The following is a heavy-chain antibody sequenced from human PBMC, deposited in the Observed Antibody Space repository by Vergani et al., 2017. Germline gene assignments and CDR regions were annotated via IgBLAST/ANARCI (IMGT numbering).Heavy chain of an antibody. D-gene: IGHD3-16*02. CDR3: ARETVVTSWDGYRFHYMDV. Sequence: QVQLQESGPGLVKPSETLSLTCTVSGDSISSRNCYWGWIRQPPGKGLEWIGSLFYGATAYYNPSLESRVIISIVTSKNQFSLRLSSVTAEDTAVYYCARETVVTSWDGYRFHYMDVWGKGTTVTVSS. CDR2: LFYGATA. J-gene: IGHJ6*03. CDR1: GDSISSRNCY. V-gene: IGHV4-39*02.